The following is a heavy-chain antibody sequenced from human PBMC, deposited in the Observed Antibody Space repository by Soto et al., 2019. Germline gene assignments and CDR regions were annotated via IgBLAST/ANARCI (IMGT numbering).Heavy chain of an antibody. D-gene: IGHD1-1*01. V-gene: IGHV3-7*01. CDR2: INQDGNED. CDR3: ARTGDGHTDFLDY. J-gene: IGHJ4*02. Sequence: GGSLRLSCAASGFPFSSYWMNLVRQAPGKGLEWVANINQDGNEDNLLDSVKGRFTISRDNAKNSLFLQMNSLRVDDTAVYYCARTGDGHTDFLDYWGQGPXVTVSS. CDR1: GFPFSSYW.